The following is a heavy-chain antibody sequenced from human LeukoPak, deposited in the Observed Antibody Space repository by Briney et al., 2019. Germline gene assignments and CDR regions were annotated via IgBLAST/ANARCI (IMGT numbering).Heavy chain of an antibody. CDR3: ARDGPGYSFDH. D-gene: IGHD5-18*01. J-gene: IGHJ4*02. CDR1: GFIFSSSE. Sequence: PGGSLRLSCAASGFIFSSSEMHWVRQAPGKGLEWVSCISTGGSTIYNADSVKGRFTVSRDNARNSLYLQMKSLRDEDTAVYYCARDGPGYSFDHWGQGTLVTVSS. CDR2: ISTGGSTI. V-gene: IGHV3-48*03.